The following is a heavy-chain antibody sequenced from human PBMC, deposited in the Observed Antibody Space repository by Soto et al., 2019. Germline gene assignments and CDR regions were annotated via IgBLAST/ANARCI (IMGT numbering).Heavy chain of an antibody. CDR2: ILSLFGTA. CDR1: CGTVSSYA. J-gene: IGHJ3*02. V-gene: IGHV1-69*01. Sequence: SGQVSCKAACGTVSSYAISGVRQAPGQGLECWGWILSLFGTANYAQKFQGRVTITAHESTSTSYMELSSLRSDDAAVYYCARSYQLDDALDILGQGTMVAVSS. D-gene: IGHD1-1*01. CDR3: ARSYQLDDALDI.